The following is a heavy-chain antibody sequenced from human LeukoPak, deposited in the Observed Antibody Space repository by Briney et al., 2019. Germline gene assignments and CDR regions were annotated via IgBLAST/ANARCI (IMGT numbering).Heavy chain of an antibody. CDR1: GGSISSGGYY. CDR3: ATHPVVGATRGQVPY. V-gene: IGHV4-61*02. CDR2: IYASGST. Sequence: PSQTLSLTRTVSGGSISSGGYYWSWIRQPAGKGLEWIGRIYASGSTNYNPSLKSRVTISVDTSKNQFSLKLTSVTAADTAVYYCATHPVVGATRGQVPYWGQGTLVTVSS. D-gene: IGHD1-26*01. J-gene: IGHJ4*02.